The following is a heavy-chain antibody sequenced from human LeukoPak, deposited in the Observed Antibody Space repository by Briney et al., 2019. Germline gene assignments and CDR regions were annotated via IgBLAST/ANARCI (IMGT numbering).Heavy chain of an antibody. V-gene: IGHV3-48*04. Sequence: GGSLRLSCEASGFTFSDYSMSWARQAPGKGLEWLSYISSSSSTIYYADSMKGRFTISRDNAKNSLYLQMNNLRAEDTAVYYCARDPTTGTTDDPTMGYWGQGILVTVSS. D-gene: IGHD1-1*01. CDR1: GFTFSDYS. CDR2: ISSSSSTI. J-gene: IGHJ4*02. CDR3: ARDPTTGTTDDPTMGY.